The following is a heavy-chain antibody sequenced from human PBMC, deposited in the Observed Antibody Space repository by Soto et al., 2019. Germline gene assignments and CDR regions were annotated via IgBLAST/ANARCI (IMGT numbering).Heavy chain of an antibody. D-gene: IGHD2-21*01. V-gene: IGHV3-23*01. CDR1: GFTFSTNA. Sequence: GGSLRLSCAASGFTFSTNAVSWVRQAPGKGLEWLSSLKGNGDSAYYADSGKGRFTISRDISMKTLFLQMNGLRAEDTAIYYCAKYSGASIWYLDFWGQGTLVTVSS. CDR2: LKGNGDSA. CDR3: AKYSGASIWYLDF. J-gene: IGHJ4*02.